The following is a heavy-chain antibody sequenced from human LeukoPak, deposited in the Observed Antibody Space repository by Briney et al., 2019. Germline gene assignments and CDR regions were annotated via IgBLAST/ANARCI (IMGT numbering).Heavy chain of an antibody. J-gene: IGHJ3*02. D-gene: IGHD1-1*01. V-gene: IGHV4-30-2*01. Sequence: PSETLSPTCAVSGGSISSGGYSWSWIRQPPGKGLEWIGYIYHSGSTYYNPSLKSRVTISVDRSKNQFSLKLSSVTAADTAVYYCARVRLNFDAFDIWGQGTMVTVSS. CDR1: GGSISSGGYS. CDR3: ARVRLNFDAFDI. CDR2: IYHSGST.